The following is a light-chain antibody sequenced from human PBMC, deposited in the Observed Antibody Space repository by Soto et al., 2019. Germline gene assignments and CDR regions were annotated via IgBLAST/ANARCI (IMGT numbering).Light chain of an antibody. Sequence: AIKMTKSPSSLSASVGDRVTVTCRASQGISSDLGWFQQKPGKAPKLLIYAASSLQSGVPSRFSGRGSGTYFTLTISGLQVEDSATYYCLQEYRYPLTFGGGTKVDIK. V-gene: IGKV1-6*02. CDR3: LQEYRYPLT. J-gene: IGKJ4*01. CDR1: QGISSD. CDR2: AAS.